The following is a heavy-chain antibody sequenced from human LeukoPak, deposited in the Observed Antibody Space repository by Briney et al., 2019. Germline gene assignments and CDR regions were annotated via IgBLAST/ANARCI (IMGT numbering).Heavy chain of an antibody. J-gene: IGHJ4*02. D-gene: IGHD2-2*02. CDR3: AKLTYCSSTSCYTLDY. CDR2: ISGSGGST. Sequence: GGSLRLSCAASGFTFSSYAMSWVRQAPGKGLEWVSAISGSGGSTYYADSVKGRFTISRDNSKNTLYLQMNSLRAEDTAVYYCAKLTYCSSTSCYTLDYWGQGTLVTVSS. V-gene: IGHV3-23*01. CDR1: GFTFSSYA.